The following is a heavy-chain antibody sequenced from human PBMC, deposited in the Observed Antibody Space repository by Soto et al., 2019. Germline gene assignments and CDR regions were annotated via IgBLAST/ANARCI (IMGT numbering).Heavy chain of an antibody. Sequence: EVQLVESGGGLVQPGGSLRLSCAASGFTFSSYDMHWVRQATGKGLEWVSAIGTAGDTYYPGSVKGRFTISRENAKNSLYLQMNSRRAGDTDVYYCARGDTAMVKGWGRFDPWGQGTLVTVSS. J-gene: IGHJ5*02. D-gene: IGHD5-18*01. CDR1: GFTFSSYD. V-gene: IGHV3-13*01. CDR2: IGTAGDT. CDR3: ARGDTAMVKGWGRFDP.